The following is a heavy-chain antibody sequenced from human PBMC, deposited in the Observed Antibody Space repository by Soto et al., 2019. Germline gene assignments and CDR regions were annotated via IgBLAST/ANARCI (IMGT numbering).Heavy chain of an antibody. Sequence: QVQLQQWGAGLLKPSETLSLTCAVYGGSFSGYYWSWIRQPPGKGLEWIGEINHSGSTNYNPSLRGRVTISVDTSKNQFSLKLSSVTAADTAVYYCARGLYGDYVFDYWGQGTLVTVSS. CDR3: ARGLYGDYVFDY. CDR1: GGSFSGYY. V-gene: IGHV4-34*01. CDR2: INHSGST. D-gene: IGHD4-17*01. J-gene: IGHJ4*02.